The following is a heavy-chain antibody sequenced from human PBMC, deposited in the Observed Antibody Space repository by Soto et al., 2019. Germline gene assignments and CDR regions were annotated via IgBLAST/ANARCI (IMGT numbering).Heavy chain of an antibody. CDR1: GGSISSSSYY. Sequence: SETLSLTCTVSGGSISSSSYYWGWIRQPPGKGLEWIGSIYYSGSTYYNPSLKSRVTISVDTSKNQFSLKLSSVTAADTAVYYCARREASYGWFDPWGQGTLVTVSS. CDR3: ARREASYGWFDP. V-gene: IGHV4-39*01. J-gene: IGHJ5*02. D-gene: IGHD1-26*01. CDR2: IYYSGST.